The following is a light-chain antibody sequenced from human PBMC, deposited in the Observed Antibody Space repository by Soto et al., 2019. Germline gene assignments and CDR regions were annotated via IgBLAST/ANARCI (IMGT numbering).Light chain of an antibody. J-gene: IGKJ1*01. CDR2: DAY. V-gene: IGKV1-5*01. CDR1: QSIRSW. Sequence: DIQITQSPSILCASVGDRVALTCRASQSIRSWLAWYQQKPGKAPKLLIYDAYSLESGVPSRFSGSGSGTEFILTISSLQPDDFASYCCQHYGGMWTFGQGTTGG. CDR3: QHYGGMWT.